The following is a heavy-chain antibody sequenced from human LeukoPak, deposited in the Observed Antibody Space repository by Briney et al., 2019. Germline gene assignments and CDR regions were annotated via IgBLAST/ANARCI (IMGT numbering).Heavy chain of an antibody. Sequence: ASVKLSCKASGSTFTGYYMHWGGQARGQGVEWMGWINPNSGGTNYSQKFQGRVTMPRHTSISTAYMELSRLRSDDTAVYYCARDEWELLRPFDYWGQGTLVTVSS. V-gene: IGHV1-2*02. CDR2: INPNSGGT. CDR3: ARDEWELLRPFDY. J-gene: IGHJ4*02. D-gene: IGHD1-26*01. CDR1: GSTFTGYY.